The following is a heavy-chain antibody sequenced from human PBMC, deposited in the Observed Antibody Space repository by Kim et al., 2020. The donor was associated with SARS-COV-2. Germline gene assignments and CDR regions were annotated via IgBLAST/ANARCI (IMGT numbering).Heavy chain of an antibody. CDR1: GFTFNRFT. V-gene: IGHV3-21*06. J-gene: IGHJ4*02. Sequence: GGSLRLSCVGSGFTFNRFTMNWVRQAPGKGLEWVASISTGGSNVYHADSVKGRFTISRDNAKNSLFLQMDSLRVEDTAVYYCARDPNDIVETTAVDSWGQGTLVTVSS. CDR3: ARDPNDIVETTAVDS. D-gene: IGHD1-1*01. CDR2: ISTGGSNV.